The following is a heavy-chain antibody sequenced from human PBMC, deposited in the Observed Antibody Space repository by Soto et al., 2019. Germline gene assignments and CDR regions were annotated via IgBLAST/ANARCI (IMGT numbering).Heavy chain of an antibody. CDR3: TKYSGASSAPAA. CDR1: GFSFSDSA. D-gene: IGHD1-26*01. Sequence: EVQLVESGGGLVQPGGSLKLSCAASGFSFSDSAMHWVRQASGKGLEWVGRIGSKGQNYATTYAASVKGRFIISTDESKNTAHLQMNSLKTEDTAVYYCTKYSGASSAPAALGQGTLVTVSS. CDR2: IGSKGQNYAT. V-gene: IGHV3-73*02. J-gene: IGHJ5*02.